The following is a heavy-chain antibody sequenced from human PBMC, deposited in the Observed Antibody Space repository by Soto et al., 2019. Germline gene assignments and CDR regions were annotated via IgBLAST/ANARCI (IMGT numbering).Heavy chain of an antibody. V-gene: IGHV4-59*08. D-gene: IGHD5-18*01. CDR2: IYYSGST. CDR3: ARRYGSCFDY. CDR1: GGSISSYY. J-gene: IGHJ4*02. Sequence: LSLTCTVSGGSISSYYWSWIRQPPGKGLEWIGYIYYSGSTNYNPSLKSRVTISVDTSKNQFSLKLSSVTAADTAVYCCARRYGSCFDYWGQGTLVTVSS.